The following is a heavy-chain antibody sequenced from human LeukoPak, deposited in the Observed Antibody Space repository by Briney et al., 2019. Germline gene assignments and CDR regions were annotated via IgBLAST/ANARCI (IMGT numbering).Heavy chain of an antibody. D-gene: IGHD6-6*01. V-gene: IGHV4-4*02. CDR3: AGILESAGSSSVY. Sequence: SETLSLTCAVSGGSISSSNWWSWVRQPPGKGLEWIGEIYHSGSTNYNPSLKSRVTISVDKSKNQFSLKLSSVTAADTAVYYCAGILESAGSSSVYWGQGTLVTVSS. J-gene: IGHJ4*02. CDR1: GGSISSSNW. CDR2: IYHSGST.